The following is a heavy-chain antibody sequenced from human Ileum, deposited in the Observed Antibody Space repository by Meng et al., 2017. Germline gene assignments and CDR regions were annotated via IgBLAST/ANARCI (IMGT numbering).Heavy chain of an antibody. V-gene: IGHV3-66*04. CDR3: AGHTELDC. CDR1: EFTVSNNY. J-gene: IGHJ4*02. Sequence: EVQLVESGGGLVQPGGSLRLSWAASEFTVSNNYMSWVRQAPGKGLEWVSLIYSGGNTKYADSVKGRFTISRDNSKNTLYLQMNSLRAEDTAVYYCAGHTELDCWGQGALVTVSS. CDR2: IYSGGNT.